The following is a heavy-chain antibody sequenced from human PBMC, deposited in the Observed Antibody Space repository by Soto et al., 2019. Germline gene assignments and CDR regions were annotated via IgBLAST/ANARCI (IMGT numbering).Heavy chain of an antibody. V-gene: IGHV3-23*01. J-gene: IGHJ4*02. CDR3: ARGDDILTGPVFDY. Sequence: EVQLLESGGGLVQPGGSLRLSCAASGFTFRNYAMSWVRQAPGKGLEWVSTISGSGGSTFYADSVKGRFTISRDNSRNPLYLQMNSLRAEDTAIYFCARGDDILTGPVFDYWGQGTLVTVSS. D-gene: IGHD3-9*01. CDR1: GFTFRNYA. CDR2: ISGSGGST.